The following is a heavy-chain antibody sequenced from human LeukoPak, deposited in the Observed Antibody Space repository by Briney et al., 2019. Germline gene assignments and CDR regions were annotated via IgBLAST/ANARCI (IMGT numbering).Heavy chain of an antibody. D-gene: IGHD3-22*01. CDR1: GYTFTTYG. CDR2: IDTYSGNT. Sequence: ASVKVSCKASGYTFTTYGISWVRQAPGQGLEWMGWIDTYSGNTNYAQKLQGRVTMTTDTFASTAYMELRSLRSDDTAVYYCARAYYYDSTFNAFDIWGQGTMVTVSS. CDR3: ARAYYYDSTFNAFDI. V-gene: IGHV1-18*01. J-gene: IGHJ3*02.